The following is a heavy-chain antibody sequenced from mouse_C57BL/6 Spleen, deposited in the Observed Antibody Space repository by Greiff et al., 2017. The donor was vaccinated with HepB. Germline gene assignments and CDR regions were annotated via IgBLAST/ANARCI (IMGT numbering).Heavy chain of an antibody. D-gene: IGHD1-1*01. CDR3: ASPPLYYGSSYGYFDY. CDR1: GFNIKDYY. Sequence: EVKLVESGAELVKPGASVKLSCTASGFNIKDYYMHWVKQRTEQGLEWIGRIDPEDGETKYAPKFQGKATITADTSSNTAYLQLSSLTSEDTAVYYCASPPLYYGSSYGYFDYWGQGTTLTVSS. CDR2: IDPEDGET. V-gene: IGHV14-2*01. J-gene: IGHJ2*01.